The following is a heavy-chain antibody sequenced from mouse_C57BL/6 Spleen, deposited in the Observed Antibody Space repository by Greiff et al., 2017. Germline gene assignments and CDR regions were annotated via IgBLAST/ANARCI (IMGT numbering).Heavy chain of an antibody. Sequence: QVQLQQPGAELVMPGASVKLSCKASGYTFTSYWMHWVKQRPGQGLEWIGEIDPSDSYTNYNQKFKGKSTLTVDKSSSTAYMRLSSLTSEDSAVYYCARIGGRWYFDVWGTGTTVTVSS. CDR2: IDPSDSYT. CDR1: GYTFTSYW. CDR3: ARIGGRWYFDV. J-gene: IGHJ1*03. V-gene: IGHV1-69*01.